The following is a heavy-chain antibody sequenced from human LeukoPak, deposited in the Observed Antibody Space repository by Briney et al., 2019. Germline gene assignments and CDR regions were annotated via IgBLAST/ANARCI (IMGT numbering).Heavy chain of an antibody. Sequence: ISXKGXGYSFXXYWISWVRQMPGKGLEWMGRIDPSDSYTNYSPSFQGHVTISVDKSISTAYLQWSSLKASDTAMYYCARRVSGGNFFDFWGQGTLVAVSS. CDR2: IDPSDSYT. J-gene: IGHJ4*02. CDR3: ARRVSGGNFFDF. V-gene: IGHV5-10-1*01. D-gene: IGHD2-8*02. CDR1: GYSFXXYW.